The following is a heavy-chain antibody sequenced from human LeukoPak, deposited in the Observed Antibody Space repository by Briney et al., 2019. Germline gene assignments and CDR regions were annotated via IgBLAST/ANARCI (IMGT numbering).Heavy chain of an antibody. CDR3: ARKNWDYWYFEL. CDR1: GYSITSGYY. V-gene: IGHV4-38-2*01. D-gene: IGHD7-27*01. CDR2: IYHSGRT. Sequence: PSETLSLTCAVSGYSITSGYYWGWIRQPPGKGVEWIGSIYHSGRTYYNPSLKSRVTISVDTSKNQFSLRLSSVTAADTAVYYCARKNWDYWYFELWGRGTLVIVS. J-gene: IGHJ2*01.